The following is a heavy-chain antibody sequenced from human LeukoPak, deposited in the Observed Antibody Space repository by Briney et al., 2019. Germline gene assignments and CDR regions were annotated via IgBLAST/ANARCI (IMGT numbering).Heavy chain of an antibody. CDR2: IIPIFGTA. CDR3: ARDAQYYDFWSGYYTNWFDP. D-gene: IGHD3-3*01. V-gene: IGHV1-69*05. J-gene: IGHJ5*02. Sequence: SVKVSCKASGGTFSSYAISLVRQAPGQGLEWMGGIIPIFGTANYAQKFQGRVTITTDESTSTAYMELSSLRSEDTAVYYCARDAQYYDFWSGYYTNWFDPWGQGTLVTVSS. CDR1: GGTFSSYA.